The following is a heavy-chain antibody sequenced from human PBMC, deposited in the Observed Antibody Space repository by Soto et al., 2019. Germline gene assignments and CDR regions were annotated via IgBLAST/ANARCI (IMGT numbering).Heavy chain of an antibody. CDR2: IYYSGTT. J-gene: IGHJ4*02. V-gene: IGHV4-39*01. CDR1: GGSVSSRAHY. Sequence: QVQLQESGPGLVKPSETLSLTCTVSGGSVSSRAHYWGWIRQTPGKGLEWIGNIYYSGTTSYNPSLKRRVTISLDTSKNQFSLKLTSVTAADTAVYYCARQDPLSGYGYGLGGYYFDYWGQGTLVTVSS. D-gene: IGHD5-18*01. CDR3: ARQDPLSGYGYGLGGYYFDY.